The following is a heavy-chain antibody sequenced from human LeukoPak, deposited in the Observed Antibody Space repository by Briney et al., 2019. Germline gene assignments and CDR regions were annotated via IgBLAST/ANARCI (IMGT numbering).Heavy chain of an antibody. D-gene: IGHD3-22*01. CDR1: GLSITSGGFS. Sequence: SETLSLTCAVSGLSITSGGFSWSWIRQPPGKGLEWIGYIYHRGRTVYTPSLRGRVAISMDRSKNYFSLRLSSVTAADTAVYYCVRVFEGSNYYDGSVQGFDPWGQGTLVIVSS. V-gene: IGHV4-30-2*01. CDR2: IYHRGRT. J-gene: IGHJ5*02. CDR3: VRVFEGSNYYDGSVQGFDP.